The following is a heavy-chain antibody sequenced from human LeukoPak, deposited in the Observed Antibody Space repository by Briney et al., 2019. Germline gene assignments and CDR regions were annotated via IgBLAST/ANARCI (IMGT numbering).Heavy chain of an antibody. CDR3: ASDRGGTNWFDP. J-gene: IGHJ5*02. D-gene: IGHD3-16*01. V-gene: IGHV4-31*03. CDR1: GGSISSGGYY. CDR2: IYYSGST. Sequence: PSETLSLTCTVSGGSISSGGYYWSWIRQHPGKGLEWIGYIYYSGSTYYNPSLKSRVTISVDTSKNQFSLKLSSVTAADTAVYYCASDRGGTNWFDPWGQGTLVTVSS.